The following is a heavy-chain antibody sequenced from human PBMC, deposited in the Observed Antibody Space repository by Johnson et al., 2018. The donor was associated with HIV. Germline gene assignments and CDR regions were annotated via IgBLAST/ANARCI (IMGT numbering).Heavy chain of an antibody. D-gene: IGHD3-10*01. CDR2: IDTTGDT. CDR1: GFTFSSYD. CDR3: VRASWFGAFDI. J-gene: IGHJ3*02. Sequence: VQLVESGGGLVQPGGSLRLSCAASGFTFSSYDMHWVRQPTGKGLEWVSSIDTTGDTYYPGSVRGRFTISRENAKNSLYLQMNNLRAGDSAVYYCVRASWFGAFDIWGQGTLVTGSS. V-gene: IGHV3-13*01.